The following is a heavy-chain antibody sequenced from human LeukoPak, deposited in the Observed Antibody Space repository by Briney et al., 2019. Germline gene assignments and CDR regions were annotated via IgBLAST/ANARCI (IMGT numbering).Heavy chain of an antibody. J-gene: IGHJ6*03. Sequence: ASVKVSCKASGGTFSSYAISWVRQAPGQGLEWMGGIIPIFGTANYAQKFQGRVTITADKSTSTAYMEPSSLRSEDTAVYYCARDSITGYSSSWYNRPLPYYYMDVWGKGTTVTVSS. CDR1: GGTFSSYA. D-gene: IGHD6-13*01. V-gene: IGHV1-69*06. CDR3: ARDSITGYSSSWYNRPLPYYYMDV. CDR2: IIPIFGTA.